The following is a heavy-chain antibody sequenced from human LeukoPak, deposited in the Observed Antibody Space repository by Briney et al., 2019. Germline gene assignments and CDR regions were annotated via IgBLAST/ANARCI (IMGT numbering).Heavy chain of an antibody. CDR3: ARGPDYDSSGYRDYFDY. CDR2: INPIGGST. Sequence: ASVKVSCKASGYTFTSYYMHWVRQAPGQGLEWMGIINPIGGSTSYAQKFQGRVTMTRDTSTSTVYMELSSLRSEDTAVYYCARGPDYDSSGYRDYFDYWGQGTLVTVSS. J-gene: IGHJ4*02. V-gene: IGHV1-46*01. D-gene: IGHD3-22*01. CDR1: GYTFTSYY.